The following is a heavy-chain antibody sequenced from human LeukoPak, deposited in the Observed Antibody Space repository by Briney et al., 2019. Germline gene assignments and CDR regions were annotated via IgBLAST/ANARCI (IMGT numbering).Heavy chain of an antibody. CDR3: ARHSRDGPEDY. D-gene: IGHD5-24*01. Sequence: PSETLSLTCTVSGGPSSSYYWSWIRQPPGKGLEWIGYIYYSGSTNYNPSLKSRVTISVDTSKNQFSLKRSSVTAADTAVYYCARHSRDGPEDYWGQGTLVTVSS. J-gene: IGHJ4*02. CDR1: GGPSSSYY. CDR2: IYYSGST. V-gene: IGHV4-59*08.